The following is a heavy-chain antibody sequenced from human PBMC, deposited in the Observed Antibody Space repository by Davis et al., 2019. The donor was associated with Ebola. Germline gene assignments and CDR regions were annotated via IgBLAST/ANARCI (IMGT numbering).Heavy chain of an antibody. V-gene: IGHV5-51*01. CDR2: IDPRDSET. CDR1: GYSFASSW. CDR3: ARLEQVTRRFDP. J-gene: IGHJ5*02. Sequence: GESLKISCEASGYSFASSWIGWVRQMPGKGLEWMGIIDPRDSETRYSPSFEDQVTISVDKSISTAYLHWSSLKTSDTAIYYCARLEQVTRRFDPWGQGTLVVVSS. D-gene: IGHD2-21*02.